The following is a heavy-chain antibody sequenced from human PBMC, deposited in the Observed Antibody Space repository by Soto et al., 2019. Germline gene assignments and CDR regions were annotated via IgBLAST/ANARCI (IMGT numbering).Heavy chain of an antibody. J-gene: IGHJ4*03. V-gene: IGHV4-59*01. D-gene: IGHD6-13*01. CDR1: GGSISSYY. CDR2: IYYSGST. Sequence: SETLSLTCTVAGGSISSYYWSWIRQPPGKGLEWIGYIYYSGSTNYNPSLKSRVTISVDTSKNQFSLKLSSVTAADTAVYSCASSIAAAGTPFDYWGQGTLVTVPS. CDR3: ASSIAAAGTPFDY.